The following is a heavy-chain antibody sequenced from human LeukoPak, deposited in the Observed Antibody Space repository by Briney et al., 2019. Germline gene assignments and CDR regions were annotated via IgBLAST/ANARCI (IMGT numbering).Heavy chain of an antibody. CDR3: ARTNYYDISGYDY. CDR1: GFTFSSYE. Sequence: GGSLRLSCAASGFTFSSYEMNWVRQAPGKGLEWVSYISSSGNTIYYADSVKGRFTISRDNAKNSLYLQMNSLRAEDTALYYRARTNYYDISGYDYWGQGTLVTVSS. CDR2: ISSSGNTI. J-gene: IGHJ4*02. V-gene: IGHV3-48*03. D-gene: IGHD3-22*01.